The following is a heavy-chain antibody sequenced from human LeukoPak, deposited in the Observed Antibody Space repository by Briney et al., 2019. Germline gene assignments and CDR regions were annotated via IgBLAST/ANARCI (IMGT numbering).Heavy chain of an antibody. Sequence: SETLSLTCAVYGGSFSGYYWSWIRQPPGKGLEWIGEINHSGSTNYNPSLKSRVTISVDTSKNQFSLKLSSVTATDTAVYYCARRRWGDGYTFDYWGQGTLVTVSS. CDR2: INHSGST. V-gene: IGHV4-34*01. CDR1: GGSFSGYY. D-gene: IGHD5-24*01. CDR3: ARRRWGDGYTFDY. J-gene: IGHJ4*02.